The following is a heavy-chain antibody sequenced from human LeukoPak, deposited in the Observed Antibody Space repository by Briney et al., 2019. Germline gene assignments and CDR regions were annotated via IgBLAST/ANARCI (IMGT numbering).Heavy chain of an antibody. V-gene: IGHV5-51*01. Sequence: GESLKISCKASGYTFSNYYIGSVLQMPGKGLEWMGFIYPDDSDSRYSPSFQGQVTISVDKSISTTYLQWSSLNASDTAMYYCVRVGQQPAYYYYYMDVWGKGTTVTVSS. CDR3: VRVGQQPAYYYYYMDV. CDR2: IYPDDSDS. J-gene: IGHJ6*03. CDR1: GYTFSNYY. D-gene: IGHD1-14*01.